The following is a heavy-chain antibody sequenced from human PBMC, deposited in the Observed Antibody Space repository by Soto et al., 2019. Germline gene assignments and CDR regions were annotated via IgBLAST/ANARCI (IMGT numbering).Heavy chain of an antibody. J-gene: IGHJ6*04. CDR1: GGSISSSNW. CDR3: ARVSTGTTFRSYHYYGMDV. D-gene: IGHD4-17*01. Sequence: SETLSLTCAVSGGSISSSNWWSWVRQPPGKGLEWIGEIYHSGSTNYNPSLKSRVTISVDKSKNQFSLKLSSVTAADTAVYYCARVSTGTTFRSYHYYGMDVWGKGTTVTGPS. CDR2: IYHSGST. V-gene: IGHV4-4*02.